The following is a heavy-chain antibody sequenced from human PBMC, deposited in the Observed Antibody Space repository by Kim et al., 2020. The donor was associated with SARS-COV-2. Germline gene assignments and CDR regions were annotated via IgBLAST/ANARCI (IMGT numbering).Heavy chain of an antibody. CDR3: ARDYSALGWFDP. CDR1: GGSISSSSYY. J-gene: IGHJ5*02. Sequence: SETLSLTCTVSGGSISSSSYYWGWIRQPPGKGLEWIGSIYYSGSTYYNPSLKSRVTISVDTSKNQFSLKLSSVTAADTAVYYCARDYSALGWFDPWGQGTLVTVSS. D-gene: IGHD2-21*01. V-gene: IGHV4-39*07. CDR2: IYYSGST.